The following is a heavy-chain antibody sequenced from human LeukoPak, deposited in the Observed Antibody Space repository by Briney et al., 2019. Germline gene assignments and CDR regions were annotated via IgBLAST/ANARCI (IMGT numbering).Heavy chain of an antibody. CDR3: ARGGGDTPFDY. CDR1: GFTVSSNY. V-gene: IGHV3-66*01. CDR2: IYSGGST. J-gene: IGHJ4*02. D-gene: IGHD3-16*01. Sequence: PGGSLRLSCAASGFTVSSNYMSWVRQAPGKGLEWVSVIYSGGSTYYADSVKGRFTISRDNSKSTLYLHMNSLRAEDTAVYYCARGGGDTPFDYWRQGTLVTVSS.